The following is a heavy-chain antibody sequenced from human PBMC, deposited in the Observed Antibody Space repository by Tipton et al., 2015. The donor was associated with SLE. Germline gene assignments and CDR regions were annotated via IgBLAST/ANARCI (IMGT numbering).Heavy chain of an antibody. CDR3: ARSRYNWNYYFDY. CDR2: IYTSGST. CDR1: GGSISSGSYY. Sequence: TLSLTCTVSGGSISSGSYYWSWIRQPAGKGLEWIGHIYTSGSTYYNPSLKSRVTISADTSKNQFSLKLTSVTAADTAFYYCARSRYNWNYYFDYWGQGTLVTVSS. D-gene: IGHD1-7*01. V-gene: IGHV4-61*09. J-gene: IGHJ4*02.